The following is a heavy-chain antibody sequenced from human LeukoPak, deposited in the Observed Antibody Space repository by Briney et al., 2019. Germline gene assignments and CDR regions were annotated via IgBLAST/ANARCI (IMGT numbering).Heavy chain of an antibody. V-gene: IGHV3-23*01. Sequence: PGGSLRLSCAASGFTFSSYAMSWVRQAPGKGLEWVSAISGSGGSTYYADSVKGRFTISRDNSKNTLYLQMNSLRAEDTAVYYCAASPGVLCYYHGMDVWGQGTTVTVSS. CDR1: GFTFSSYA. CDR2: ISGSGGST. D-gene: IGHD2-8*01. CDR3: AASPGVLCYYHGMDV. J-gene: IGHJ6*02.